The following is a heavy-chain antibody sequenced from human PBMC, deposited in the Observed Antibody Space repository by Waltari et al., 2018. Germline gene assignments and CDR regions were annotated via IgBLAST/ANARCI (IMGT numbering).Heavy chain of an antibody. J-gene: IGHJ4*02. CDR2: IYYSGST. CDR3: ARGVTMVRGVIINYFDY. D-gene: IGHD3-10*01. CDR1: GGSISSGGYY. Sequence: QVQLQESGPGLVKPSQTLSLTCTVSGGSISSGGYYWSWIRQHPGKGLEWIGYIYYSGSTYYNPSLKSRVTISVDTSKNQFSLKLSSVTAADTAVYYCARGVTMVRGVIINYFDYWGQGTLVTVSS. V-gene: IGHV4-31*03.